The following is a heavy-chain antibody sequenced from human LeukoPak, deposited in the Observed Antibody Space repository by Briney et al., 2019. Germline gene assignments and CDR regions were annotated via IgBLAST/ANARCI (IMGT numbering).Heavy chain of an antibody. V-gene: IGHV1-2*02. CDR2: INPNSGGT. Sequence: ASVEVSCKASGYTFTCYYMHWVRQAPGQGLEWMGWINPNSGGTNFAQKFQGRVTITRDTSISTDYMELRRLRSDDTAVYYCSRSRTDEYSSYGALDYWGQGTLVTVSS. J-gene: IGHJ4*02. D-gene: IGHD6-6*01. CDR1: GYTFTCYY. CDR3: SRSRTDEYSSYGALDY.